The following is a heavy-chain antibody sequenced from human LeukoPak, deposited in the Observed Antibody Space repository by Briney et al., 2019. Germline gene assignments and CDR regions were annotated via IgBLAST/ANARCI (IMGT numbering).Heavy chain of an antibody. J-gene: IGHJ4*02. Sequence: SETLSLTCAVYGGSFSGYYWSWIRQPPGKGLEWIEEINHSGSTNYNPSLKSRVTISVDTSKNQFSLKLSSVTAADTAVYYCARGAPNYYGSGSHYYFDYWGQGTLVTVSS. D-gene: IGHD3-10*01. V-gene: IGHV4-34*01. CDR2: INHSGST. CDR1: GGSFSGYY. CDR3: ARGAPNYYGSGSHYYFDY.